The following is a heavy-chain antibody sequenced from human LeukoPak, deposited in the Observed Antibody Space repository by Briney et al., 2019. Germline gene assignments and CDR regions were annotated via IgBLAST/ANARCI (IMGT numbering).Heavy chain of an antibody. CDR3: ARDLGQQLRGDAFDI. V-gene: IGHV3-23*01. CDR1: GFTFSSHA. D-gene: IGHD6-13*01. CDR2: ISGSGGST. J-gene: IGHJ3*02. Sequence: GGSLRLSCGASGFTFSSHAMSWVRQAPGKGLEWVSAISGSGGSTYYADSVKGRFTISRDNAKNSLYLQMNSLRAEDTAVYYCARDLGQQLRGDAFDIWGQGTMVTVSS.